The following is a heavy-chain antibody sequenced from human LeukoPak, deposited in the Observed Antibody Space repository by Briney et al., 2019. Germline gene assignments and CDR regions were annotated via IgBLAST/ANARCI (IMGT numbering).Heavy chain of an antibody. D-gene: IGHD5-18*01. V-gene: IGHV4-59*08. CDR3: VRVDTAIIRGFDY. Sequence: SETLSLTCTVSGGSISSYYWSWIRQPPGKGLEWIGYIYYSGSSNHNPSLKSRVTISVDTSKNQFSLKLSSVTAADTAVYYCVRVDTAIIRGFDYWGQGTLVTVSS. J-gene: IGHJ4*02. CDR2: IYYSGSS. CDR1: GGSISSYY.